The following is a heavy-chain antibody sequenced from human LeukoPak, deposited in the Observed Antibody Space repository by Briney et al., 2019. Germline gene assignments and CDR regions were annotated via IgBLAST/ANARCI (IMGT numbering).Heavy chain of an antibody. V-gene: IGHV1-46*01. CDR2: INPSGGST. D-gene: IGHD5-24*01. CDR3: AAAPIEMQQRGFDY. CDR1: GYTFTSYY. J-gene: IGHJ4*02. Sequence: ASVKVSCKASGYTFTSYYMHWVRQAPGQGLEWMGIINPSGGSTSYAQKCQGRVTMTRDTSTSTVYMELSSLRPEDTAVYSCAAAPIEMQQRGFDYWGQGSLVTVSS.